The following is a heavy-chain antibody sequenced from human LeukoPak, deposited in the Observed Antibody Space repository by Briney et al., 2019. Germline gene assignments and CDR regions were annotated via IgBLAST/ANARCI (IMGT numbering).Heavy chain of an antibody. Sequence: GGSLRLSCAASGFTFSSYAVSWVRQAPGKGLEWVSAITGSGGYTYYADSVKGRFTISRDNSKSTLYLQMNSLRAEDTAIYYCAKVGVAGGYYWFDPWGQGTLVTVSS. CDR2: ITGSGGYT. CDR1: GFTFSSYA. J-gene: IGHJ5*02. V-gene: IGHV3-23*01. CDR3: AKVGVAGGYYWFDP. D-gene: IGHD6-19*01.